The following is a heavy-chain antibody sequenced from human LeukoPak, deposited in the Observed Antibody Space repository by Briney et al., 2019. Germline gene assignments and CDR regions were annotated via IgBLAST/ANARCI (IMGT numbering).Heavy chain of an antibody. Sequence: GGSLRLSCIASGFTFSNYGMSWVRQAPGKGLEWVSIISGSGDRTLHADSVKGRFTVSRDNAKNTLYLQVNNLRAEDTAVYYCARGPNSNWSGLDFWGQGTLLTVSS. V-gene: IGHV3-23*01. J-gene: IGHJ4*02. CDR3: ARGPNSNWSGLDF. D-gene: IGHD6-6*01. CDR1: GFTFSNYG. CDR2: ISGSGDRT.